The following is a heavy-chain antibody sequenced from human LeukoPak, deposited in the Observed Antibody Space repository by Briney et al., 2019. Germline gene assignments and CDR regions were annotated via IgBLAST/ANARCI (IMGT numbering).Heavy chain of an antibody. V-gene: IGHV4-34*01. Sequence: SETLSLTCAVYGGSFSGYYWSWIRQPPGKGLEWIGEVERSGSTNYNPSLKSRVTISVDTSKKQFSLKLTSVTAADTAVYYCARLGGITMIVGGGNYFDYWGQGTLVTVSS. J-gene: IGHJ4*02. CDR2: VERSGST. CDR1: GGSFSGYY. CDR3: ARLGGITMIVGGGNYFDY. D-gene: IGHD3-22*01.